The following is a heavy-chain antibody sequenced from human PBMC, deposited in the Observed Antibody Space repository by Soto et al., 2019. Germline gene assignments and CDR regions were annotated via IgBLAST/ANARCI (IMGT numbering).Heavy chain of an antibody. CDR3: ARLGRPTVHYYYGVDV. J-gene: IGHJ6*02. Sequence: QLQLQESGPGLVKPSETLSLTCTVSGGSISDSEYYWGWIRQPPGKGLEWIGNIYFVGSTYYDPSLKSRVTISVDTSKNQFSLRLSSVTAADTAVYYCARLGRPTVHYYYGVDVWGQGTTVTVSS. V-gene: IGHV4-39*01. D-gene: IGHD1-26*01. CDR1: GGSISDSEYY. CDR2: IYFVGST.